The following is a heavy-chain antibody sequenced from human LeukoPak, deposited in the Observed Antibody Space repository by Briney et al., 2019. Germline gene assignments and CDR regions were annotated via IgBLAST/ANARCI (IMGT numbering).Heavy chain of an antibody. Sequence: GGSLRLSWAASGFTFSSYGMHWVRQAPGKGLEWVAVIWYDGSNKYYADSVKGRFPISRDNSKNTLYLQMNSLRAEDTAVYYCARDKLDSSSWYYFDYWGQGTLVTVSS. CDR3: ARDKLDSSSWYYFDY. CDR1: GFTFSSYG. D-gene: IGHD6-13*01. V-gene: IGHV3-33*01. J-gene: IGHJ4*02. CDR2: IWYDGSNK.